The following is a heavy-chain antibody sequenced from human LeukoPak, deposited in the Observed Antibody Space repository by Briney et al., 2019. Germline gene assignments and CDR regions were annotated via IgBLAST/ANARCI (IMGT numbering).Heavy chain of an antibody. J-gene: IGHJ4*02. CDR2: ISGSGGST. CDR1: GITFSSYA. V-gene: IGHV3-23*01. CDR3: AKDRSCTNGVCHGDFDY. Sequence: GGSLRLSCAASGITFSSYAISWVRQAPGKGLEWVSGISGSGGSTYYAGSVKGRFTISRDNSKNTLYLQMNSLRAEDTAVYYCAKDRSCTNGVCHGDFDYWGQGTLVTVSS. D-gene: IGHD2-8*01.